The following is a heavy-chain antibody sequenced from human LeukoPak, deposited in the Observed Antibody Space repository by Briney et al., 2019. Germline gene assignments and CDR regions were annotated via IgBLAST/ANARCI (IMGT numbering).Heavy chain of an antibody. Sequence: AESLKISCKGSGYSFTNYWIGWVRQMPGKGLEWMGIIHPRDSDTRYSPSFQGQVTISADKSISTAYLQWSSLKASDTAMYYCARRYCSGSSCYLFDYGGQATLATVSS. J-gene: IGHJ4*02. CDR3: ARRYCSGSSCYLFDY. D-gene: IGHD2-15*01. V-gene: IGHV5-51*01. CDR2: IHPRDSDT. CDR1: GYSFTNYW.